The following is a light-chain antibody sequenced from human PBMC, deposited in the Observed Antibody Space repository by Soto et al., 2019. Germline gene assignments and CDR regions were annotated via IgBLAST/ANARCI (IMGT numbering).Light chain of an antibody. CDR2: GAS. J-gene: IGKJ1*01. CDR3: QQYSSSRT. CDR1: QSVGSSH. V-gene: IGKV3-20*01. Sequence: EIVLTPSPGTLSLSPGESATLSCRASQSVGSSHLAWYQQKPGQAPRLLIYGASSRATGIPDRFSGSGSGTDFTLTISRLEPEDFAVYYCQQYSSSRTFGQGTKVDIK.